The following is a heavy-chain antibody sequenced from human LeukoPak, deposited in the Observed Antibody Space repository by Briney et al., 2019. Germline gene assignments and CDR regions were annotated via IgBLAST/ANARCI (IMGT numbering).Heavy chain of an antibody. CDR2: IGISSGNT. Sequence: PGGSLRLSCTASGFTFSDYSMNWLRQAPGKGLEWISYIGISSGNTKYADSVKGRFTISGDNAKNSLYLQMYSLRVEDTAVYYCARDYRYAFDNWGQGTLVTVSS. CDR3: ARDYRYAFDN. V-gene: IGHV3-48*04. J-gene: IGHJ4*02. D-gene: IGHD5-12*01. CDR1: GFTFSDYS.